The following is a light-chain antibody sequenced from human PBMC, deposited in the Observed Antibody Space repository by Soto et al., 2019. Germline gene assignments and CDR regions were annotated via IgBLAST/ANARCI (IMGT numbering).Light chain of an antibody. V-gene: IGKV3-15*01. CDR3: QQYNHWPGRT. J-gene: IGKJ1*01. CDR2: GAS. Sequence: EIVMTQSPATLSVSPGERATLSCRASQSVSTNLAWYQQKPGLAPRLLIYGASTRATGIPARFSGSGSGTEFTLTISSLQSEDFAVYRCQQYNHWPGRTFGQGTKVEIK. CDR1: QSVSTN.